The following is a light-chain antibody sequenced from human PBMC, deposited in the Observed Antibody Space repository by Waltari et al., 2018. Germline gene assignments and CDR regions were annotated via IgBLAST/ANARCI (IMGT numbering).Light chain of an antibody. CDR1: SSNIGGNY. CDR3: ATWDDSLGGVV. CDR2: RDD. Sequence: QSVLTQPPSASGTPGQRVTISCSGNSSNIGGNYVCWYQQVPGTAPKLLIYRDDRRPSGVPDRFSGSNSGTSASLAISGLRSEDESDYHCATWDDSLGGVVFGGGTKLTVL. V-gene: IGLV1-47*01. J-gene: IGLJ2*01.